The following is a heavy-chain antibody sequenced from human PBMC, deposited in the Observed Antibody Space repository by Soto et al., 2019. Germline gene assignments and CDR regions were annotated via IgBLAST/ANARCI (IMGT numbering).Heavy chain of an antibody. CDR2: IYYSGST. J-gene: IGHJ5*02. CDR1: VCSISSTGYN. CDR3: ARKKQGYNNWFDP. Sequence: SETLSLTCTVAVCSISSTGYNWGWIRHPPGKGLEWIGSIYYSGSTYNNPSLESRLTIFVDTSKNQFSLKLRSVTAADTAVYYCARKKQGYNNWFDPWGQGTLVTVSS. V-gene: IGHV4-39*01. D-gene: IGHD2-15*01.